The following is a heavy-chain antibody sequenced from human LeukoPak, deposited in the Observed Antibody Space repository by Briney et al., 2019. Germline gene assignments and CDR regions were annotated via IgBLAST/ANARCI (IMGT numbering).Heavy chain of an antibody. Sequence: ASVKVSCKASGGTFSSYAISWVRQAPGQGLEWMGGIIPIFGTANYAHKFPGRVTITADESTSTAYMELSSLRSEDTAVYSRSRTGYNRSLHLGYWGQGTLVTVSS. CDR2: IIPIFGTA. CDR3: SRTGYNRSLHLGY. V-gene: IGHV1-69*13. D-gene: IGHD6-13*01. J-gene: IGHJ4*02. CDR1: GGTFSSYA.